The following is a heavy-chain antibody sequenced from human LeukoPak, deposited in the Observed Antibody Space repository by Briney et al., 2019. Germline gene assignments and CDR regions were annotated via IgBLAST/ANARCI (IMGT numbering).Heavy chain of an antibody. J-gene: IGHJ4*02. D-gene: IGHD3-10*01. CDR1: GFTFSSYS. CDR3: AKDRSVLGYYGSGSYHL. V-gene: IGHV3-23*01. Sequence: GGSLRLSCAASGFTFSSYSMNWVRQAPGKGLEWVSAISGGGGYTYYADSVKGRFTISRDNSKNTLYLQMNILRAEDTAVYYCAKDRSVLGYYGSGSYHLWGQGTLVTVSS. CDR2: ISGGGGYT.